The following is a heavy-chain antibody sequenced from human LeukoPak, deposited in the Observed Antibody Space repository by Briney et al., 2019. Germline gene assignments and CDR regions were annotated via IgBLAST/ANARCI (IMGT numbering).Heavy chain of an antibody. CDR3: ARSVYYYDSSGYYGGAFDI. V-gene: IGHV1-2*02. CDR2: INPNSGGT. D-gene: IGHD3-22*01. Sequence: ASVKVSCKASGYTFTGYYMHWVRQAPGQGLEWMGWINPNSGGTNYAQKFQGRVTMTRDTSISTAYMELSRLRSDDTAVYYCARSVYYYDSSGYYGGAFDIWGQGTMVTVSS. J-gene: IGHJ3*02. CDR1: GYTFTGYY.